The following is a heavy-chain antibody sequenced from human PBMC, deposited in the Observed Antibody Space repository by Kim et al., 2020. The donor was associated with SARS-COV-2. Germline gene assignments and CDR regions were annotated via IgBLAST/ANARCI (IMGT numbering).Heavy chain of an antibody. Sequence: SETLSLTCTVSGGSISSSSYYWGWIRQPPGKGLEWIGSIYYSGSTYYNPSLKSRVTISVDTSKNQFSLKLSSVTAADTAVYYCARDNPPSYDFWSGYYYYYYGMDVWGQGTTVTVSS. J-gene: IGHJ6*02. D-gene: IGHD3-3*01. V-gene: IGHV4-39*07. CDR1: GGSISSSSYY. CDR3: ARDNPPSYDFWSGYYYYYYGMDV. CDR2: IYYSGST.